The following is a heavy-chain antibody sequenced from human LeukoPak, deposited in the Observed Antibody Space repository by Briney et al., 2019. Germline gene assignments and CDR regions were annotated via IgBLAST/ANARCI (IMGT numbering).Heavy chain of an antibody. J-gene: IGHJ5*02. V-gene: IGHV1-18*01. CDR1: GYTFTNYD. Sequence: GASVKVSCKASGYTFTNYDFNWVRQAPGQGLEWMGWINTYNGDTNYAQKFQGRVTMTTDTSTSTVYIELRSLTSDDTAAYYCAREWWGYDVLTGDNWFDPWGQGTLVTVSS. CDR3: AREWWGYDVLTGDNWFDP. CDR2: INTYNGDT. D-gene: IGHD3-9*01.